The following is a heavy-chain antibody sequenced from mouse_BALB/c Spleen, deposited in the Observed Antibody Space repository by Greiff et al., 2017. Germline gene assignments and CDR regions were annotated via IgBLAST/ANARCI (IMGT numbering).Heavy chain of an antibody. V-gene: IGHV3-8*02. D-gene: IGHD2-10*02. Sequence: EVQRVESGPSLVKPSQTLSLTCSVTGDSITSGYWNWIRKFPGNKLEYMGYISYSGSTYYNPSLKSRISITRDTSKNQYYLQLNSVTTEDTATYYCARSGYGNQRAWFAYWGQGTLVTVSA. CDR3: ARSGYGNQRAWFAY. J-gene: IGHJ3*01. CDR2: ISYSGST. CDR1: GDSITSGY.